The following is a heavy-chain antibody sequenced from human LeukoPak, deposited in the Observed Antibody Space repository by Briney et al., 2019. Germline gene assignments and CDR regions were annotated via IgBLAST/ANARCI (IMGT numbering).Heavy chain of an antibody. CDR2: ISGNSGST. CDR1: GFTFSSYA. Sequence: GGSLRLSCVASGFTFSSYAMSWVRQAPGKGLEWVSVISGNSGSTYDADSVKGRFAISRDNSKNTLYLHMNRLRAEDTAVYYCAKEWGPNWFDPWGQGTLVTVSS. CDR3: AKEWGPNWFDP. V-gene: IGHV3-23*01. D-gene: IGHD1-26*01. J-gene: IGHJ5*02.